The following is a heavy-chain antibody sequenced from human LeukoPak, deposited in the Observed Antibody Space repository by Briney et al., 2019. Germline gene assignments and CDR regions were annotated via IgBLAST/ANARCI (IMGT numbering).Heavy chain of an antibody. Sequence: SQTLSLTCAISGDSVSSNSAAWDWIRRSPLRGLEWLGRTYYRSKWYNDYAVSVKSRITINPDTSKNQFSLQLNSVTPEDTAVYYCARDRDSSGYRRAFDYWGQGTLVTVSS. D-gene: IGHD3-22*01. V-gene: IGHV6-1*01. J-gene: IGHJ4*02. CDR2: TYYRSKWYN. CDR3: ARDRDSSGYRRAFDY. CDR1: GDSVSSNSAA.